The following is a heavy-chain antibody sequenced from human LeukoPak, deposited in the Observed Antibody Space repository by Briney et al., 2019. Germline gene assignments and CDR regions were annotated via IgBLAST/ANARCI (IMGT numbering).Heavy chain of an antibody. J-gene: IGHJ4*02. CDR2: IYSSGST. V-gene: IGHV4-59*01. CDR3: ARETPYGSGSYPFDY. CDR1: GGSIRSYY. Sequence: PSETLSLTCTVSGGSIRSYYWSWIRQPPGKGLEWIGYIYSSGSTNYNPSLKSRVTMSLDTSKNQFSLKLTSVTAADTAVYYCARETPYGSGSYPFDYWGQGILVTVSS. D-gene: IGHD3-10*01.